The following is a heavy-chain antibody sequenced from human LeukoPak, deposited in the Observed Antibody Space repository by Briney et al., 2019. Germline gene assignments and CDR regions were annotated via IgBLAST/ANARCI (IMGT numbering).Heavy chain of an antibody. D-gene: IGHD2/OR15-2a*01. V-gene: IGHV4-4*07. Sequence: PAETLSLTCTSSVCTFSSYYWSWIRQPAGKGLEWIGRIYTSGSTNYNPSLKSRVIISVETSKNQFSLKLSSVLVAGTAVYHCAIATFYWGQGTLVTVSS. CDR2: IYTSGST. CDR1: VCTFSSYY. J-gene: IGHJ4*02. CDR3: AIATFY.